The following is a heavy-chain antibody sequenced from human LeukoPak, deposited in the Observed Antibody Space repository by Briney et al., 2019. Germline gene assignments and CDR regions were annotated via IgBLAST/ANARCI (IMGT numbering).Heavy chain of an antibody. CDR3: ARREKRGGYLLDSDAFDI. J-gene: IGHJ3*02. Sequence: PGGSLRLSCAASGFTFDDYGMSWVRQAPGKGLEWVSGINWNGGSTGYADSVKGRFTISRDNAKNSLYLQMNSLRAEDTALYHCARREKRGGYLLDSDAFDIWGQGTMVTVSS. V-gene: IGHV3-20*01. CDR1: GFTFDDYG. CDR2: INWNGGST. D-gene: IGHD3-22*01.